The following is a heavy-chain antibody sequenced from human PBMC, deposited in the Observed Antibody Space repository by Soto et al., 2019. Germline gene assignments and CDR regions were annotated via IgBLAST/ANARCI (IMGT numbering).Heavy chain of an antibody. CDR1: GFTFSTYG. D-gene: IGHD3-22*01. CDR2: LSGDGTTT. V-gene: IGHV3-23*01. Sequence: EVQLLESGGGLVQPGGSLRLSCTASGFTFSTYGMSWVRQAPGKGLEWVSSLSGDGTTTYYIDSVKGRFTISRDNSRNTLSLQMNSLRTEDTAIYYCAKDRSCDTSAYNYWGQGILVAVSS. J-gene: IGHJ4*02. CDR3: AKDRSCDTSAYNY.